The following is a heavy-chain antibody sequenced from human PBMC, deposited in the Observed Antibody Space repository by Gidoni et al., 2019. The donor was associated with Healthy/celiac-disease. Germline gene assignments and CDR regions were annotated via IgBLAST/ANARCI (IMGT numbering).Heavy chain of an antibody. D-gene: IGHD3-10*01. Sequence: QVQLQESGPGLVKPSDTLSLTCTVSGGSISSYYWSWIRQPPGKGLEWIGYIYYSGRTNYNPSLKSRVTISVDTSKNQFSLKLSSVTAADTAVYYCARSHYRDDAFDIWGQGTMVTVSS. CDR1: GGSISSYY. CDR3: ARSHYRDDAFDI. J-gene: IGHJ3*02. V-gene: IGHV4-59*01. CDR2: IYYSGRT.